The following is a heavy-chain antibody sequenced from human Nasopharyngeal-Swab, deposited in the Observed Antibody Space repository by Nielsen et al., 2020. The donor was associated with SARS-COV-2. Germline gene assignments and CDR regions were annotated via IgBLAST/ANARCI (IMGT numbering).Heavy chain of an antibody. CDR3: ASRSLLSGGAFDY. V-gene: IGHV3-23*01. CDR2: ISGSGGRT. CDR1: QFTLSSYS. Sequence: ESLKISPAAPQFTLSSYSMSWVRQGPGKGLEWVSAISGSGGRTYYGDSVKGRFTISRDNSKNTLYLQMNSLRADDTAVYYCASRSLLSGGAFDYWGQGTLVIVSS. D-gene: IGHD2-21*01. J-gene: IGHJ4*02.